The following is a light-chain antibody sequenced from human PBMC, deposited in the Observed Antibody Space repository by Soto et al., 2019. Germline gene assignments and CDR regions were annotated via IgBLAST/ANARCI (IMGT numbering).Light chain of an antibody. CDR1: SSNIGAGYD. CDR3: QSYDTGLSGSRV. J-gene: IGLJ1*01. CDR2: GNK. V-gene: IGLV1-40*01. Sequence: QLVLTQPPSVSGAPGQTVTISCTGSSSNIGAGYDVHWYQQLPGTAPKLLIYGNKNRPPGVPDRFSGSRSDTSASLAITGLQADDEADYYCQSYDTGLSGSRVFGSGTKLTVL.